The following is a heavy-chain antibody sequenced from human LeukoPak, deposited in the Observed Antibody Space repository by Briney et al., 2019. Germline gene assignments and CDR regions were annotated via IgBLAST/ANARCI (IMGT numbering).Heavy chain of an antibody. Sequence: SETLSLTCTVSGGSINNYYWSWIRQPPGKGLEWIGYIYYSGSTNYNPSLKSRVTISVDTPKNHFSLTLSSVTAADTAVYYCARSDGYGLVDIWGQGTMVTVSS. D-gene: IGHD3-10*01. CDR1: GGSINNYY. J-gene: IGHJ3*02. V-gene: IGHV4-59*12. CDR3: ARSDGYGLVDI. CDR2: IYYSGST.